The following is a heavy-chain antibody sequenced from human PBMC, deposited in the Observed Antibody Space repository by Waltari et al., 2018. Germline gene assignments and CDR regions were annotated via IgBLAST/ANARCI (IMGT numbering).Heavy chain of an antibody. CDR2: ISSNGVST. CDR3: ARSPDQPDSLDYYMDV. V-gene: IGHV3-64*01. CDR1: GFSFSIYA. D-gene: IGHD2-21*01. Sequence: EVQLVESGGGWVQPGGSLRLPCAAYGFSFSIYAMHWVRQAPGKGLEYVSAISSNGVSTYYANSMKGRLSISRDNSKNTLYLQMGSLRAEDMAVYYCARSPDQPDSLDYYMDVWGKGTTVTVSS. J-gene: IGHJ6*03.